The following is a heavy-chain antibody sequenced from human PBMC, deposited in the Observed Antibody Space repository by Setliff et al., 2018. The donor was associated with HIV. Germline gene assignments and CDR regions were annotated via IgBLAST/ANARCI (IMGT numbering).Heavy chain of an antibody. CDR3: ARDCRVGWVFTYGMDV. CDR2: ISGSNSRT. Sequence: HPGGSLRLSCTAPGFNFMFFAMSWVRQAPGKGLEWVSGISGSNSRTDYVDSVKGRFTISGDNARNSLYLQMNSLRAEDTAVYYCARDCRVGWVFTYGMDVWGQGTLVTVSS. D-gene: IGHD6-13*01. CDR1: GFNFMFFA. V-gene: IGHV3-23*01. J-gene: IGHJ6*02.